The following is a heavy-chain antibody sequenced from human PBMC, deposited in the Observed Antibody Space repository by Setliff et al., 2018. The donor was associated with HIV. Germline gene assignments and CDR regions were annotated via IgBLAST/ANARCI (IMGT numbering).Heavy chain of an antibody. V-gene: IGHV1-46*01. J-gene: IGHJ1*01. Sequence: AASVKVSCKASGYTFTSYYMHWVRQAPGQGLEWMGIINPSSGSTTYALKFQGRVTMTRDTSTSTVYMELSSLRSEDTAVYYCARDPAPSSSASYFQHWGQGTPVTVSS. CDR2: INPSSGST. CDR1: GYTFTSYY. CDR3: ARDPAPSSSASYFQH. D-gene: IGHD6-6*01.